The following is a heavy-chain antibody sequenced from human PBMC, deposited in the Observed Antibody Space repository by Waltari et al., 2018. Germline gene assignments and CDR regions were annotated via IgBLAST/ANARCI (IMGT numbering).Heavy chain of an antibody. CDR1: GYTFTGYY. CDR3: ARSDSSGFIFDY. V-gene: IGHV1-2*02. CDR2: INPNSGGT. J-gene: IGHJ4*02. Sequence: QVQLVQSGAEVKKPGASVKVSCRASGYTFTGYYRHWVRQAPGQGLEWMGSINPNSGGTNFAQKFQGRVTMTSGTSISTAFMELSSLRSDDTAVYYCARSDSSGFIFDYWGRGSLVTVSS. D-gene: IGHD3-22*01.